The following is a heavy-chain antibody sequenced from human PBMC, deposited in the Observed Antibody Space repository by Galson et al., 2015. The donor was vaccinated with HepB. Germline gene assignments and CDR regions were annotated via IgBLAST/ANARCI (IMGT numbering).Heavy chain of an antibody. Sequence: SLRLSCAASGFTFSSYAMSWVRQAPGKGLEWVAVIWYDGSNKYYADSVKGRFTISRDNSKNTLYLQMNSLRAEDTAVYYCARGPPKYYYGSGSYYNFDYWGQGTLVTVSS. J-gene: IGHJ4*02. CDR3: ARGPPKYYYGSGSYYNFDY. CDR1: GFTFSSYA. CDR2: IWYDGSNK. D-gene: IGHD3-10*01. V-gene: IGHV3-33*08.